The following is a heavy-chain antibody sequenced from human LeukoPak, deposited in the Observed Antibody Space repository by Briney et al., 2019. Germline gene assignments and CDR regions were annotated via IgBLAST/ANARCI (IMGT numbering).Heavy chain of an antibody. CDR3: ARSTTPNENEYFEH. CDR2: INPNSGGT. J-gene: IGHJ1*01. Sequence: GASVKVSCKASGYTFTGYYMHWVRQAPGQGLEWMGWINPNSGGTNYIQKFQGRVTMTRDTSISTGYMELSRLGSDDTAVYYCARSTTPNENEYFEHWGQGTLVTVSS. V-gene: IGHV1-2*02. CDR1: GYTFTGYY. D-gene: IGHD2/OR15-2a*01.